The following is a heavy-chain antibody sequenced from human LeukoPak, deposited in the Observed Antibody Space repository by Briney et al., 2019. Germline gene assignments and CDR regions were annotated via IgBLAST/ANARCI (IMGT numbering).Heavy chain of an antibody. CDR1: GFTLSHYG. CDR3: ARDADTSAFYWYFDL. Sequence: GGSLRLSCKASGFTLSHYGMHWVRQAPGKGLELVALIWSDGRKTSYADSVKGRFTISRDISRNTLYLQMNSLRAEDTALYYCARDADTSAFYWYFDLWGRGTLVTVSS. J-gene: IGHJ2*01. V-gene: IGHV3-33*01. CDR2: IWSDGRKT. D-gene: IGHD3-22*01.